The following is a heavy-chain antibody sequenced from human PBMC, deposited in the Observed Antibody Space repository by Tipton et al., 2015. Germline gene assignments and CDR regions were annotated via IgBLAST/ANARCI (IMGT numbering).Heavy chain of an antibody. V-gene: IGHV3-23*01. D-gene: IGHD1-26*01. CDR3: AKTVGVAFDF. CDR1: GFTFGSDA. CDR2: ISGSGGST. J-gene: IGHJ4*02. Sequence: SLRLSCAASGFTFGSDAMTWVRQAPGKGLEWVSAISGSGGSTYYADSVKGRSTISRDNSKSTLYLQMNSLRAEDTAVYYCAKTVGVAFDFWGQGTLVTVSS.